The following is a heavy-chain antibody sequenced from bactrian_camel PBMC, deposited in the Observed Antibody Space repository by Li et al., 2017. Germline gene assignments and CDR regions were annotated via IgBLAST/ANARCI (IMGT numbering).Heavy chain of an antibody. Sequence: HVQLVESGGGLVQPGGSLRLSCSASLFTFSNYWMYWVRQTPGKGLEWVSHIVSGGNTTYYADSVKGRFTISRDNAKNMVYLQMNSLKTEDTAVYYCVRDPFLVVPTPAGSYWGQGTQVTVST. CDR2: IVSGGNTT. CDR3: VRDPFLVVPTPAGSY. V-gene: IGHV3S1*01. D-gene: IGHD7*01. J-gene: IGHJ4*01. CDR1: LFTFSNYW.